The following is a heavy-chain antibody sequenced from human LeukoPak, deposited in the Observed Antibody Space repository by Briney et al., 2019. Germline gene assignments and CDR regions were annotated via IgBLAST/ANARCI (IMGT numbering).Heavy chain of an antibody. CDR1: GFSFSGHW. CDR3: ARGPSSNWSGLDF. D-gene: IGHD6-13*01. CDR2: ISPTGSTT. J-gene: IGHJ4*02. Sequence: GGSLRLSCAASGFSFSGHWMHRARQLPGKGLVWVSRISPTGSTTSYADSVKGRFTVSRDNAKNTLYLQVNNLRAEDTAVYYCARGPSSNWSGLDFWGQGTLLTVSS. V-gene: IGHV3-74*01.